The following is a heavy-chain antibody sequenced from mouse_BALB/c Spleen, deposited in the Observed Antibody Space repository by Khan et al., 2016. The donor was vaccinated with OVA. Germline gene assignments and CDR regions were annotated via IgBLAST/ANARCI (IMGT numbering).Heavy chain of an antibody. CDR3: ERSATYDNYVEAWFAC. CDR2: INPYNGGT. Sequence: VQLKQSGPELVKPGGSMKISCKASGDSFTGYTMNWMKQSHGKNLEWIGLINPYNGGTSYNQKFKGKATLNVDKSSSTAYMELLSLTSADSAVNDCERSATYDNYVEAWFACWGRATLVTVS. D-gene: IGHD2-10*02. CDR1: GDSFTGYT. J-gene: IGHJ3*01. V-gene: IGHV1-18*01.